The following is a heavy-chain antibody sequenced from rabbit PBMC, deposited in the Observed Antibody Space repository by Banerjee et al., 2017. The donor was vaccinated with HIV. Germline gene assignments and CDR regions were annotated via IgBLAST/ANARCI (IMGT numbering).Heavy chain of an antibody. D-gene: IGHD6-1*01. CDR3: ARGVLGIGDPYDL. V-gene: IGHV1S40*01. J-gene: IGHJ4*01. Sequence: QSLEESGGDLVKPGASLTLTCTASGFSFSSGYWMSWVRQAPGKGLEWIGCIYAGSSGTTYYASWAKGRFTVSRTSSTTVTLQMTSLTAADTATYFCARGVLGIGDPYDLWGPGTLVTVS. CDR1: GFSFSSGYW. CDR2: IYAGSSGTT.